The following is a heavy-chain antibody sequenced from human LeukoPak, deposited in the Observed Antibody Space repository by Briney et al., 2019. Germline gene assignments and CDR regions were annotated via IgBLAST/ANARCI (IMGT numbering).Heavy chain of an antibody. CDR1: GFTFSSYS. Sequence: PGGSLRLSCAASGFTFSSYSMNWVRQAPGKGLELVSSISSSSSYIYYADSVKGRFTISRDNAKNSLYLQMNSLRAEDTAVYYCASSTYGDQRYFDYWGQGTLVTVSS. D-gene: IGHD4-17*01. J-gene: IGHJ4*02. CDR2: ISSSSSYI. V-gene: IGHV3-21*01. CDR3: ASSTYGDQRYFDY.